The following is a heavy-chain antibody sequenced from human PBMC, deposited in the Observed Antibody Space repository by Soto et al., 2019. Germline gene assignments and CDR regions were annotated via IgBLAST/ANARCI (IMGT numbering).Heavy chain of an antibody. V-gene: IGHV3-48*03. J-gene: IGHJ4*02. Sequence: LRLSCAASGFTFSSYEMNWVRQAPGKGLEWVSYISSSGSTIYYADSVKGRFTISRDNAKNSLYLQMNSLRAEDTAVYYCARDRTYYDILAGYDYFDYWGQGTLVTVSS. CDR1: GFTFSSYE. CDR3: ARDRTYYDILAGYDYFDY. CDR2: ISSSGSTI. D-gene: IGHD3-9*01.